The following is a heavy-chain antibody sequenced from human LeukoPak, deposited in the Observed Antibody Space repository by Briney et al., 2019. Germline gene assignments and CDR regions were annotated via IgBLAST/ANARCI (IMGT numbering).Heavy chain of an antibody. V-gene: IGHV3-48*01. D-gene: IGHD4-23*01. Sequence: GGSLRLSCAASGFTFSSYSMNWVRQAPGKGLEWVSYISSSSSTIYYADSVKGRFTISRDNAKNSLYLQMNSLRAEDTAVYYCAKDQHLTTVVSYEFDYWGQGTLVTVSS. CDR3: AKDQHLTTVVSYEFDY. J-gene: IGHJ4*02. CDR2: ISSSSSTI. CDR1: GFTFSSYS.